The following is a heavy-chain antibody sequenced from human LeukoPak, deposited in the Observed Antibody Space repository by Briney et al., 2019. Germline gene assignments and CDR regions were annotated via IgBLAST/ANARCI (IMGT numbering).Heavy chain of an antibody. V-gene: IGHV1-8*01. CDR1: GYSFNIYE. CDR2: VNPNSGDT. Sequence: ASVKVSCKTSGYSFNIYEINWVRQATGQGLEWMGWVNPNSGDTDYAQKFQGRLTMTRNTSISTAYMELSGLRLEDTAVYYCSRGPRFDPWGQGRQVTVSS. CDR3: SRGPRFDP. J-gene: IGHJ5*02.